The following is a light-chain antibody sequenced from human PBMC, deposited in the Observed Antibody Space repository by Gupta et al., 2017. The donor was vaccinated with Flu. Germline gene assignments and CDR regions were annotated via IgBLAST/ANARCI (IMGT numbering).Light chain of an antibody. V-gene: IGLV1-47*01. CDR2: RND. CDR3: AAWDDSLTAFYA. J-gene: IGLJ1*01. Sequence: PGAAPKLLIFRNDQRPSGVPDRFSGSKSGTSAALAISGLRSDDEADYYCAAWDDSLTAFYAFGSGTKVTVL.